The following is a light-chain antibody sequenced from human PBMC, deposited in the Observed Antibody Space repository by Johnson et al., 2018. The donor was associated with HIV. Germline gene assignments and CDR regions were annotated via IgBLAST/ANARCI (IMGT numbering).Light chain of an antibody. V-gene: IGLV1-51*01. CDR3: GTWDSSPSAGV. J-gene: IGLJ1*01. CDR2: DNN. Sequence: QSVLTQPPSVSAAPGQKVTISCSGSSSNIGRNYVSWYQQLPGTAPKLLIFDNNKRPSGIPDRFSGSKSGTSATLGITGLQTGDEADYYCGTWDSSPSAGVFGAATKVAVL. CDR1: SSNIGRNY.